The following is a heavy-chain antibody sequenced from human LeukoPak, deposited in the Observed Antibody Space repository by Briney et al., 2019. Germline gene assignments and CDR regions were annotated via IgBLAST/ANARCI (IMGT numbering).Heavy chain of an antibody. Sequence: PGRSLRLSCAASGFTFSSYATHWVRQAPGKGLEWVAVISYDGSNKYYADSVKGRFTISRDNSKNTLYLQMNSLRAEDTAVYYCAREYDSRSLYYWGQGTLVTVSS. CDR2: ISYDGSNK. V-gene: IGHV3-30-3*01. CDR1: GFTFSSYA. CDR3: AREYDSRSLYY. J-gene: IGHJ4*02. D-gene: IGHD3-22*01.